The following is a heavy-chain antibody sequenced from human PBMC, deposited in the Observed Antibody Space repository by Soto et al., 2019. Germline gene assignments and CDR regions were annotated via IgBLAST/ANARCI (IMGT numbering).Heavy chain of an antibody. CDR3: AMEYCSSTSCYRDY. J-gene: IGHJ4*02. CDR2: IIPILGIA. Sequence: QVQLVQSGAAVTKPGSSVKVSCKASGGTFSSYTISWVRQAPGQGLEWMGRIIPILGIANYAQKFQGRFTITADKSTSTAYMELSSLRSEDTAVYYCAMEYCSSTSCYRDYWGQGTLVTVSS. V-gene: IGHV1-69*02. CDR1: GGTFSSYT. D-gene: IGHD2-2*02.